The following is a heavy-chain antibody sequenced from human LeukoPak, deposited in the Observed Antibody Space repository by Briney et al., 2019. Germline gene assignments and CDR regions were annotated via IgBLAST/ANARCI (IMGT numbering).Heavy chain of an antibody. V-gene: IGHV3-33*01. CDR2: IWYDGSNK. Sequence: LXLXXXASXXXXXXYGMHWVRQAXGXGLEWVAVIWYDGSNKYYADSVKGRFTISRDNSKNTLYLQMNSLRAEDTAVYYCARTPLRGGFYYGMDVWGQGTTVTVSS. CDR3: ARTPLRGGFYYGMDV. D-gene: IGHD3-10*01. CDR1: XXXXXXYG. J-gene: IGHJ6*02.